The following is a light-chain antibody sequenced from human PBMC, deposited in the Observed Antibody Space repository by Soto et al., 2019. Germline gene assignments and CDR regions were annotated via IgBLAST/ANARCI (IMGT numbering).Light chain of an antibody. CDR3: SSYTSSSTYV. Sequence: QSSLTQPASVSGSPGRSITIACTGTIRDVGGYNFVSWYQQHPGKAPKLMIFEVSNRPSGVSIRFSGSKSDNTASLTISGLQAEDEADYYCSSYTSSSTYVFGAGTKVTVL. CDR2: EVS. CDR1: IRDVGGYNF. J-gene: IGLJ1*01. V-gene: IGLV2-14*01.